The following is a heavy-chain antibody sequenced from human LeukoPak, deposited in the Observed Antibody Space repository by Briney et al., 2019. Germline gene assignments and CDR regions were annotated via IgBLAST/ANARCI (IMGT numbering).Heavy chain of an antibody. Sequence: PGGSLRLSCAASGFTFSDYYMSWIRQAPGKGLEWVDNIKQDGSEKYYVDSVKGRFTISRDNAKNSLYLQMNSLRAEDTAVYYCARYIVVVVAAFAYFDYWGQGTLVTVSS. CDR1: GFTFSDYY. V-gene: IGHV3-7*01. D-gene: IGHD2-15*01. CDR3: ARYIVVVVAAFAYFDY. CDR2: IKQDGSEK. J-gene: IGHJ4*02.